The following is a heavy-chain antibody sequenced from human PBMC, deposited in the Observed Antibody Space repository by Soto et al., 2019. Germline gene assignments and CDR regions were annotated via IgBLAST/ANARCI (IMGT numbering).Heavy chain of an antibody. CDR1: GYSFTSIR. CDR2: IYLGDSDT. Sequence: GESLKISCKASGYSFTSIRIGWVRQMPGKGLEWMGFIYLGDSDTRYSPSFQGQVTISADKSITTAYLQWSSLKASDTAMYYCARLQAAAGDNDLTFDYWGQGTLVTVS. CDR3: ARLQAAAGDNDLTFDY. V-gene: IGHV5-51*01. J-gene: IGHJ4*02. D-gene: IGHD6-13*01.